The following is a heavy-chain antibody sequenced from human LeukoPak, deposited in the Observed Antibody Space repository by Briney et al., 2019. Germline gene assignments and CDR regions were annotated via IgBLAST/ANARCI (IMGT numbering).Heavy chain of an antibody. D-gene: IGHD3-22*01. J-gene: IGHJ4*02. Sequence: PGGSLRLSCAASGFTFSTYSMIWVRQAPGKGLEWLSYISGDSRTIYYPDSVRGRFTVSRDNAKNSLYLQLISLRAEDTAVYYCARDRHSSVDYWGQGPLVTVSS. CDR1: GFTFSTYS. CDR2: ISGDSRTI. V-gene: IGHV3-48*01. CDR3: ARDRHSSVDY.